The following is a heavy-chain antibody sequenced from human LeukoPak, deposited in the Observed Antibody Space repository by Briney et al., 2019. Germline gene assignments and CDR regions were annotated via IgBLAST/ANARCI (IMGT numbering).Heavy chain of an antibody. CDR2: INPDGNKK. J-gene: IGHJ4*02. CDR1: GLTFSSSW. D-gene: IGHD5-18*01. CDR3: ARDLAYSRLDY. V-gene: IGHV3-7*01. Sequence: GGPLRLSCAVSGLTFSSSWMDWVRQAPGKGLEWVASINPDGNKKYSADSVKGRFTISRDNAENSLYLQMNSLRVEDTAFYYCARDLAYSRLDYWGQGMLVTVSS.